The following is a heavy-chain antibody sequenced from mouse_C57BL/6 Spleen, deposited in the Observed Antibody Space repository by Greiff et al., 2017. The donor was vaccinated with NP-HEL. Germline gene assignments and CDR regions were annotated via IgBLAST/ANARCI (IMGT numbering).Heavy chain of an antibody. CDR1: GFTFSSYA. J-gene: IGHJ4*01. CDR3: TRDAGYYEGYAMDY. D-gene: IGHD2-3*01. Sequence: EVKLMESGEGLVKPGGSLKLSCAASGFTFSSYAMSWVRQTPEKRLEWVAYISSGGDYIYYADTVKGRFTISRHNARNTLYLQMSSLKSEDTAMYYCTRDAGYYEGYAMDYWGQGTSVTVSS. CDR2: ISSGGDYI. V-gene: IGHV5-9-1*02.